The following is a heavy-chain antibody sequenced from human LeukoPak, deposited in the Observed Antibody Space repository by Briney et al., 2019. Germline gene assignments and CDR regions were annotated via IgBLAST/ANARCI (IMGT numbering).Heavy chain of an antibody. CDR2: IIPLFGTA. CDR3: ARELTTVTTSHFDY. D-gene: IGHD4-17*01. J-gene: IGHJ4*02. V-gene: IGHV1-69*06. CDR1: GGTFSSYA. Sequence: ASVKVSCKASGGTFSSYAISWVRQAPGQGLEWMGGIIPLFGTANYAQNSQGRITITADTSTSTAYMELSSLRSEDTAVYYCARELTTVTTSHFDYWGQGTLVTVSS.